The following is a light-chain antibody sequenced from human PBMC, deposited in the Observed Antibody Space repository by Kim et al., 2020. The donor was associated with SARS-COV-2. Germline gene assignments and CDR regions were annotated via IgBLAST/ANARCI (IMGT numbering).Light chain of an antibody. Sequence: SLSPGERAPLSCRASQTLSTYLAWYQQKPGQAPRLLVYDASKRATDIPARFSGSGSGTDFTLTISSLEPEDFGVYYCQQRFNLISFGQGTRLEIK. J-gene: IGKJ5*01. CDR3: QQRFNLIS. V-gene: IGKV3-11*01. CDR1: QTLSTY. CDR2: DAS.